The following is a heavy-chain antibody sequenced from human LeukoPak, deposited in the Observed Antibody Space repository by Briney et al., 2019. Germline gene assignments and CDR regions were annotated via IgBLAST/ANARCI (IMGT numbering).Heavy chain of an antibody. V-gene: IGHV4-34*01. CDR2: MKQSGTP. CDR1: GGSFSAFH. CDR3: ASRPFLYGFRTYFDN. J-gene: IGHJ4*02. Sequence: SETVSLTCAVYGGSFSAFHWNWIRQSPAKGLEWLGEMKQSGTPRYNPSLQSRVTISVDKSKNQFSLNVRSVTAADTAVYYCASRPFLYGFRTYFDNWDQGTLVTVSS. D-gene: IGHD3-10*01.